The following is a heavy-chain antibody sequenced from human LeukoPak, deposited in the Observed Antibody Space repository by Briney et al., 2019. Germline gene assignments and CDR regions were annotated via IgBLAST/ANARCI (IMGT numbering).Heavy chain of an antibody. V-gene: IGHV4-30-2*01. CDR1: GGSISSGGYS. D-gene: IGHD5-24*01. CDR3: ARVHEDGYNYVGLVDY. CDR2: IYHSGST. Sequence: SEALSLTCAVSGGSISSGGYSWSWIRQPPGKGLEWIGYIYHSGSTYYNPSLKSRVTISVDRSENQFSLKLSSVTAADTAVYYCARVHEDGYNYVGLVDYWGQGTLVTVSS. J-gene: IGHJ4*02.